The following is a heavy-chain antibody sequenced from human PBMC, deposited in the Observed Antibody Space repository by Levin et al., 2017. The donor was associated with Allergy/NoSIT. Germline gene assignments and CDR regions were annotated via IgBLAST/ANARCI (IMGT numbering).Heavy chain of an antibody. Sequence: PGGSLRLSCAASGFTFSSYAMHWVRQAPGMGLEWVAVISYDGSNKYYADSVKGRFTISRDNSKNTLYLQMTSLRAEDTAVYYCAKDGGGGELHIKYGMDVWGQGTTVTVSS. CDR1: GFTFSSYA. CDR3: AKDGGGGELHIKYGMDV. CDR2: ISYDGSNK. D-gene: IGHD2-21*01. V-gene: IGHV3-30*18. J-gene: IGHJ6*02.